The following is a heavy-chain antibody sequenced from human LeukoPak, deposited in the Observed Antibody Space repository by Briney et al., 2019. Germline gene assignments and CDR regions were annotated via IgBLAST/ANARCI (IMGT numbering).Heavy chain of an antibody. Sequence: GGSLRLSWAASGFTFSSYAMKWVRQAPGEGMGCISYISNSAPTISSAESVKGRFTISRDNAKNSLFLQMNGLRDEDTAVYYCARDVDWAFDIWGQGTMVTVSS. CDR2: ISNSAPTI. CDR1: GFTFSSYA. J-gene: IGHJ3*02. D-gene: IGHD3-9*01. V-gene: IGHV3-48*02. CDR3: ARDVDWAFDI.